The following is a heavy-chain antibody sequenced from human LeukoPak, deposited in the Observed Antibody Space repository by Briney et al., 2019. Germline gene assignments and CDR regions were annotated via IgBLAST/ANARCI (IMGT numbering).Heavy chain of an antibody. CDR1: GYTFTSYD. CDR2: MNPNSGNT. CDR3: ARGSSVGGLRGSSLLAD. V-gene: IGHV1-8*01. D-gene: IGHD1-26*01. Sequence: ASVKVSCKASGYTFTSYDINWVRQATGQGLEWMGWMNPNSGNTGYAQKFQGRVTMTRNTSISTAYMELSSLRSEDTAVYYCARGSSVGGLRGSSLLADWGQGTLVTVSS. J-gene: IGHJ4*02.